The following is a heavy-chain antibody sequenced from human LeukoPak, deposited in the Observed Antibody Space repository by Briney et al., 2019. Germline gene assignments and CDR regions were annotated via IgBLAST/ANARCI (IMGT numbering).Heavy chain of an antibody. J-gene: IGHJ4*02. CDR1: GGTFSSYA. CDR3: AREGLWARLFDY. D-gene: IGHD2-21*01. Sequence: GASVKVSCKASGGTFSSYAISWVRQAPGQGLEWMGGIIPIFGTANYAQKFQGRVTITADESTSTAYMELSSLRSEDTAVYYCAREGLWARLFDYWGQGTLVTVSS. V-gene: IGHV1-69*13. CDR2: IIPIFGTA.